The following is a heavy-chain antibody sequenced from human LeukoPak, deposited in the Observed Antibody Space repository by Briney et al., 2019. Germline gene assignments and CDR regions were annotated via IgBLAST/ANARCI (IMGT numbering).Heavy chain of an antibody. J-gene: IGHJ4*02. CDR1: GYSFTSYW. CDR3: ARSGLAPDYYFDY. Sequence: GESLKISCKGSGYSFTSYWIGWVRQMPGKGLEWMGIIYPGDSDTRYSPSFQGQVTISADKSISTAYLQWSGLKASDTAMYYCARSGLAPDYYFDYWGQGTLVTVSS. CDR2: IYPGDSDT. V-gene: IGHV5-51*01. D-gene: IGHD3/OR15-3a*01.